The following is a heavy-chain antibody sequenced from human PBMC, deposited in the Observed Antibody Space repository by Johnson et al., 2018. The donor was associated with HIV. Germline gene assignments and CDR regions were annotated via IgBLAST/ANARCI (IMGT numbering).Heavy chain of an antibody. CDR1: GFTFSSYG. V-gene: IGHV3-30*02. Sequence: QVQLVESGGGVVQPGGSLRLSCAASGFTFSSYGMHWVRQAPGKGLEWVAFIRYDGSNKYYADSVKGRFTISRDNSKNTLYLQMNSLRAEDTAVYYCTTNLITIDAFDLWGQGTRVTVSS. J-gene: IGHJ3*01. CDR2: IRYDGSNK. CDR3: TTNLITIDAFDL. D-gene: IGHD3-10*01.